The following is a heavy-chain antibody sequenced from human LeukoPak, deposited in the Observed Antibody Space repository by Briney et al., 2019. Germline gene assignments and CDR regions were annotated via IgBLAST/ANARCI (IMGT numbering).Heavy chain of an antibody. CDR1: GFTFSSYR. V-gene: IGHV3-21*01. Sequence: GGSLTLSCAASGFTFSSYRMNWVRQAPGKGLVWVSCISSSSSYIYYADSVKGRFTISRDNDKNSLYLQMNSLRAEDTAVYYCAMSYGSAGFDYWGQGTLVTVSS. CDR2: ISSSSSYI. J-gene: IGHJ4*02. CDR3: AMSYGSAGFDY. D-gene: IGHD3-10*01.